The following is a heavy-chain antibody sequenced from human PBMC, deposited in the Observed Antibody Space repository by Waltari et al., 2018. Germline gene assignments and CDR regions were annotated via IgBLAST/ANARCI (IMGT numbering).Heavy chain of an antibody. D-gene: IGHD2-2*01. CDR1: GFSFRNYG. CDR3: AKRAGSGTSSPWFDP. CDR2: IRNDGSDK. J-gene: IGHJ5*02. Sequence: QMQLVESGGGVVQPGGSLRLSCAASGFSFRNYGMHWIRQAPGKGLGWWAVIRNDGSDKCYAESVKGRFTISRDNSKNTLSLQMSSLRVEDTAVYYCAKRAGSGTSSPWFDPWGQGTLVIVSS. V-gene: IGHV3-30*02.